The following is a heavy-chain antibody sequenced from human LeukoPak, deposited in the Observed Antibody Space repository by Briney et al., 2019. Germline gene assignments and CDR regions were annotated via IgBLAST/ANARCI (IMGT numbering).Heavy chain of an antibody. D-gene: IGHD3-3*01. V-gene: IGHV1-2*02. CDR3: ARGENVLRFLDSNNWFDP. CDR1: GYTFTGYH. J-gene: IGHJ5*02. Sequence: GASVKVSCKASGYTFTGYHMHWVRQAPGQGLEWMGWINPNSGGTNYAQKFQGRVTMTRDTSISTAYMELSRLRSDDTAVYYCARGENVLRFLDSNNWFDPWGQGTLVTVSS. CDR2: INPNSGGT.